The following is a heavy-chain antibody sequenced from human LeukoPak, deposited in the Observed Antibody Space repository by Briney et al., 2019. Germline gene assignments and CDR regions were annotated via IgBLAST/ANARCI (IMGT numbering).Heavy chain of an antibody. J-gene: IGHJ4*02. CDR3: ARDRLAFDDGFDY. D-gene: IGHD4-17*01. V-gene: IGHV3-21*01. CDR2: ISSSSSYI. Sequence: PGGSLRLSCAASGFTFSSYSMNWVRQAPGTGLEWVSSISSSSSYIYSADSVKGRFTISRDNAKNPLYLQMNSLIAEDTAVYYCARDRLAFDDGFDYWGQGTLVAVSS. CDR1: GFTFSSYS.